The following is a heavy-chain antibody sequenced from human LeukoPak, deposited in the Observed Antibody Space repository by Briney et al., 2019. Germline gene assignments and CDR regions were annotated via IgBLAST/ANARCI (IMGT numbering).Heavy chain of an antibody. V-gene: IGHV4-59*01. CDR2: IAYNGIP. Sequence: SETLCLTCTVSGGSINSDYWTWIRESPGQGLEWSGYIAYNGIPNYNPSLKPRLTISRDTSKHQFSLNLSSLTAAGTAVYYCARERHGHPFDSWGQGTLVTVSS. CDR1: GGSINSDY. J-gene: IGHJ4*02. CDR3: ARERHGHPFDS.